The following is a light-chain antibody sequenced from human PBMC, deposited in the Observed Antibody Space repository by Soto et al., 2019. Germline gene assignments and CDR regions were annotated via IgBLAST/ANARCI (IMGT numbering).Light chain of an antibody. CDR1: QNIRTY. CDR3: QQYDDLPFS. Sequence: DIQMTQSPSSLSASVGDRVTITCQASQNIRTYLNWYQQKPEQAPKLLIEDASNLGIEVPSRFSGSESGTDFTFTISSLQPEDIATYYCQQYDDLPFSFGPGTKVDIK. CDR2: DAS. J-gene: IGKJ3*01. V-gene: IGKV1-33*01.